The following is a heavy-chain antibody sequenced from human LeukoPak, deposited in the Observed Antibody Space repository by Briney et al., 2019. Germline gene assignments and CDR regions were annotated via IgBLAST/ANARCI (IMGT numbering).Heavy chain of an antibody. J-gene: IGHJ3*02. D-gene: IGHD6-19*01. CDR3: AKDWGRRAVAGDAFDI. CDR1: GFAFTSLA. V-gene: IGHV3-23*01. CDR2: ISSSGGSI. Sequence: GGSLRLSCAASGFAFTSLAMSWVRQAPGKGLEWVSVISSSGGSIYYADSVKGRFTISRDNSKNTLYLQMNSLRAEDTAVYYCAKDWGRRAVAGDAFDIWGQGTMVTVSS.